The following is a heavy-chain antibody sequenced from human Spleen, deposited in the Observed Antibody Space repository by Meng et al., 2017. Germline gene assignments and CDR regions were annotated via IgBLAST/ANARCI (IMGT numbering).Heavy chain of an antibody. CDR2: ISQGSGRT. Sequence: HVQLQQSGPGLVKPSRTPSPTCAVSGDSISSRDWWSWVRQPPGKGLEWVGEISQGSGRTNYNPSLKSRVTISLDKSKNQFSLNVNSVTAADTAVYYCVRNEGYSFGAWGQGTLVTVSS. CDR3: VRNEGYSFGA. D-gene: IGHD2-21*01. V-gene: IGHV4-4*02. CDR1: GDSISSRDW. J-gene: IGHJ5*02.